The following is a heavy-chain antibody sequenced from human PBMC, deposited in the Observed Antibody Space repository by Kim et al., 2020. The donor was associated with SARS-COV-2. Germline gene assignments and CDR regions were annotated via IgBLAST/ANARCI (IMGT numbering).Heavy chain of an antibody. CDR3: ARGFDSGYIYYYGMDV. V-gene: IGHV4-59*13. Sequence: SETLSLTCTVSGGSISSYYWSWIRQPPGKGLEWIGYIYYSGSTNYNPSLKSRVTISVDTSKNQFSLKLSSVTAADTAVYYCARGFDSGYIYYYGMDVWGQGTTVTVSS. CDR1: GGSISSYY. CDR2: IYYSGST. J-gene: IGHJ6*02. D-gene: IGHD3-22*01.